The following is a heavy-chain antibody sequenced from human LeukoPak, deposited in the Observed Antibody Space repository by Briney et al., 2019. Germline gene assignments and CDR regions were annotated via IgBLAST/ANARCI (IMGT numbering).Heavy chain of an antibody. V-gene: IGHV3-30*02. CDR2: IRYDGSNK. Sequence: GGSLRLSCAASGFTFSNYGMHWVRQAPGKGLEWVAFIRYDGSNKDYADSVKGRFTISRDNSKNTLYLQMNSLRAEDTAVYSCAGYSSGWYCFQHWGQGTLVTVSS. CDR1: GFTFSNYG. J-gene: IGHJ1*01. CDR3: AGYSSGWYCFQH. D-gene: IGHD6-19*01.